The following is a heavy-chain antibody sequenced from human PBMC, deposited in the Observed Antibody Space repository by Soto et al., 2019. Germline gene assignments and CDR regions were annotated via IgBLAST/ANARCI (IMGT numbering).Heavy chain of an antibody. CDR1: GGTFSSYA. D-gene: IGHD3-22*01. J-gene: IGHJ4*02. CDR3: ARDAVPYDSSGCYPRGDY. CDR2: IIPIFGTA. V-gene: IGHV1-69*01. Sequence: QVQLVQSGAEVKKPGSSVKVSCKASGGTFSSYALSWVRQAPGQGLEWMGGIIPIFGTANYAQKLQGRVTITADESTSTAYMELSSLRSEDTAVYYCARDAVPYDSSGCYPRGDYWGQGTLVTVSS.